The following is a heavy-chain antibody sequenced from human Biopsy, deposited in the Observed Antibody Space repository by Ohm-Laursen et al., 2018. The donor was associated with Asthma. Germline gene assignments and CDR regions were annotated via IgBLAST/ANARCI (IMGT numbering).Heavy chain of an antibody. D-gene: IGHD6-13*01. CDR2: IYYSGST. Sequence: SETLSLTCSVSGGSISNYYWSWLRQPPGKGLEWIGYIYYSGSTNYNPSLKSRVTMSLDTSKNQFSLRLTSVTPADTAVYYCARGQKSAGDRWFDPWGQGTLVTVSS. J-gene: IGHJ5*02. CDR1: GGSISNYY. CDR3: ARGQKSAGDRWFDP. V-gene: IGHV4-59*01.